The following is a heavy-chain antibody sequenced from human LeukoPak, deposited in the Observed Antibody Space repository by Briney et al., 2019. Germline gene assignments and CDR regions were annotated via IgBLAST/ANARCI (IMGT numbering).Heavy chain of an antibody. V-gene: IGHV1-2*04. CDR3: ARDPGYDILTGRRYYYGMDV. CDR2: INPNSGGT. Sequence: ASVKVSCKASGYTFTGYYMHWVRQAPGQGLEWMGWINPNSGGTNYAQKLQGWVTMTRDTSISTAYMELSRLRSDDTAVYYCARDPGYDILTGRRYYYGMDVWGQGTTVTVSS. CDR1: GYTFTGYY. D-gene: IGHD3-9*01. J-gene: IGHJ6*02.